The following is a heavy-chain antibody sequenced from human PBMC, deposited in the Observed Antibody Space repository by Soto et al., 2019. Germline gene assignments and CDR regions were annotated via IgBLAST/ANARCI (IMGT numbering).Heavy chain of an antibody. Sequence: SETLSLTCTVSGGSISSYYWSWIRQPPGKGLEWIGYIYYSGSTNYNPSLKSRVTISVDTSKNQFSLKLSSVTAADTAVYYCARDARTVTTGGYYFDYWGQGTLVTVSS. CDR1: GGSISSYY. J-gene: IGHJ4*02. CDR3: ARDARTVTTGGYYFDY. V-gene: IGHV4-59*01. CDR2: IYYSGST. D-gene: IGHD4-17*01.